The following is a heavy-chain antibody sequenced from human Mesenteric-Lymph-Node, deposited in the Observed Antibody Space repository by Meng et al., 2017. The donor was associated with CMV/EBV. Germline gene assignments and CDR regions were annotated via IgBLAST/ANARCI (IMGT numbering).Heavy chain of an antibody. Sequence: SETLSLTCSVSGGFISSYSWGWIQQPAGRRLEWGGHIYTSGSTNYGPSLKSQFIMSVDTSKNQFSLKLTSVTAADTAVYYCATDPLGYCSSTSCQSNGMDVWGQGTTVTVSS. J-gene: IGHJ6*02. CDR1: GGFISSYS. CDR3: ATDPLGYCSSTSCQSNGMDV. D-gene: IGHD2-2*01. CDR2: IYTSGST. V-gene: IGHV4-4*07.